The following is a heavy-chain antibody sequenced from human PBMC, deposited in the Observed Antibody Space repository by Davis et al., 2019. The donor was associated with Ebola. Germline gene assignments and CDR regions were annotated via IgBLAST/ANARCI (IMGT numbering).Heavy chain of an antibody. CDR2: LSWTCGSI. J-gene: IGHJ4*02. V-gene: IGHV3-9*01. Sequence: SPKLPCAASAFTFDDYAMHSLRQAPVKGLESDSGLSWTCGSIGYVDSVKGRFTISRDNAKNFLYLQMNRLRAEDTALYYCAKDKSRVAGTSLADWGQGALVTVSS. D-gene: IGHD6-19*01. CDR3: AKDKSRVAGTSLAD. CDR1: AFTFDDYA.